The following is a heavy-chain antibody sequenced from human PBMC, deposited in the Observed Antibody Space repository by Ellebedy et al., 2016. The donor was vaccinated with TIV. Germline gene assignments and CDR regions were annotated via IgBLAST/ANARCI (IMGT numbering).Heavy chain of an antibody. V-gene: IGHV3-48*03. CDR3: ARDAAAGKTDY. D-gene: IGHD6-13*01. Sequence: GESLKISCVASGFIFSSYYMTWVRQAPGKGLEWISYISGSGGMMDHADSVKGRFTISRDNAKNSLYLQMNSLRAEDTAVYVCARDAAAGKTDYWGQGTLVTVSS. CDR1: GFIFSSYY. J-gene: IGHJ4*02. CDR2: ISGSGGMM.